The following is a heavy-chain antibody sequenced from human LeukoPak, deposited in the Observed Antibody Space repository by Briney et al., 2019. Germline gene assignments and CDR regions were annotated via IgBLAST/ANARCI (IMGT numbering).Heavy chain of an antibody. CDR1: RFSFSNYW. J-gene: IGHJ4*02. CDR2: INQDGSER. CDR3: ARGYWNFDY. D-gene: IGHD2-21*01. V-gene: IGHV3-7*04. Sequence: GGSLRLSCTPSRFSFSNYWMAWVRQAPGKGLEWVGNINQDGSERNYVDSVKGRFTISRDNAKNSLFLQTNSLRVEDTAVYYCARGYWNFDYWGQGTLVTVSS.